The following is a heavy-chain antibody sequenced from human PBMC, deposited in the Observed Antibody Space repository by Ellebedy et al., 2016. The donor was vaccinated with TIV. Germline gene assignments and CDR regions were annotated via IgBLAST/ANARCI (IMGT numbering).Heavy chain of an antibody. CDR1: GDSISHYY. D-gene: IGHD5-12*01. CDR3: ARVYSGYENFDY. J-gene: IGHJ4*02. V-gene: IGHV4-59*01. Sequence: SETLSLXXTVSGDSISHYYWSWIRQSPGKGLEWIGYIHYSGTTKYNPSLKSRVSISVDTSKKQFSLTLSSVTAADTAVYYCARVYSGYENFDYWGQGTLVTASS. CDR2: IHYSGTT.